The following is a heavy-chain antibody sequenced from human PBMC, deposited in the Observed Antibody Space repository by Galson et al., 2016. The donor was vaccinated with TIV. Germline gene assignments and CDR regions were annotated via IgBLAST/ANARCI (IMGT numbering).Heavy chain of an antibody. CDR2: INPNTGGT. Sequence: SVKVSCKASGYTFSDYYMHWVRQAPGQGLEWMGWINPNTGGTNYAQKFQGWVSMTRDTSINTAYMELSRLKSGDTAVYYCARKAGYYYYAMDVWGQGTTVTVSS. CDR1: GYTFSDYY. CDR3: ARKAGYYYYAMDV. J-gene: IGHJ6*02. V-gene: IGHV1-2*04.